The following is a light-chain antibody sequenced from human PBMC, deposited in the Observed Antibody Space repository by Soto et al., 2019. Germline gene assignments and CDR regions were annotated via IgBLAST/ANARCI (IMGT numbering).Light chain of an antibody. Sequence: QSALTQPASVSGSPGQSITISCTGTSSDVGASKYVSWYQQHPGKAPKLMIYEVSNRPSGVSNRFSGSKSGNTASLTISGLQAEDEADYYCSSYTSTITVLFGGGTTLTVL. CDR3: SSYTSTITVL. CDR1: SSDVGASKY. V-gene: IGLV2-14*01. J-gene: IGLJ2*01. CDR2: EVS.